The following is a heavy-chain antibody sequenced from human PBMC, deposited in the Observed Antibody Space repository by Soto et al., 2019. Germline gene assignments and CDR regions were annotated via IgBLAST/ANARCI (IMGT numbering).Heavy chain of an antibody. J-gene: IGHJ4*02. Sequence: QVQLQESGPGMVKPSDTLSLTCVVSGYSVTSDNWWGWIRQPPGKGVEWIGDIFYTGSTNFMPSLQSRVTMSVDTSKNQFSLQLNSVTAADTAVYYCARLVGFCRGGSCYSAFYFDDWGQGALVTVSS. V-gene: IGHV4-28*01. CDR3: ARLVGFCRGGSCYSAFYFDD. D-gene: IGHD2-15*01. CDR2: IFYTGST. CDR1: GYSVTSDNW.